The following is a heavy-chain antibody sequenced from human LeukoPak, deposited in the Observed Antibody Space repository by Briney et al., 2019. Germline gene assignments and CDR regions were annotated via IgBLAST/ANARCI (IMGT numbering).Heavy chain of an antibody. CDR1: GYTFTGYY. J-gene: IGHJ4*02. CDR2: ISVYNGNT. V-gene: IGHV1-18*04. D-gene: IGHD4-17*01. CDR3: ARVDGDIMTTPFDY. Sequence: ASVKVSCKASGYTFTGYYMHWVRQAPGQGLEWMGWISVYNGNTNYAQMFQGRVTLTTDTSTSTAYMELRSLRSDDTAVYYCARVDGDIMTTPFDYWGQGTLVTVSS.